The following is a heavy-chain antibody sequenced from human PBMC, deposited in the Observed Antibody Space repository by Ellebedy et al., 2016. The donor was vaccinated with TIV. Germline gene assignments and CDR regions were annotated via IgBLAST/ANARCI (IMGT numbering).Heavy chain of an antibody. D-gene: IGHD4-17*01. CDR1: GGSISSGGYY. J-gene: IGHJ5*02. CDR3: ARAWITVTTGLLWFDP. Sequence: SETLSLXXTVSGGSISSGGYYWSWIRQHPGKGLEWIGYIYYSGSTYYNPSLKSRVTISVDTSKNQFSLKLSSVAAADTAVYYCARAWITVTTGLLWFDPWGQGTLVTVSS. CDR2: IYYSGST. V-gene: IGHV4-31*03.